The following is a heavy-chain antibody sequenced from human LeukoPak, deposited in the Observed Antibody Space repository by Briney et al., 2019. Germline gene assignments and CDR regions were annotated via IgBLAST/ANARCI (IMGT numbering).Heavy chain of an antibody. CDR3: AVCYCSGGSCYPNVNYYYYYGMDV. D-gene: IGHD2-15*01. V-gene: IGHV3-23*01. J-gene: IGHJ6*02. Sequence: GGSLRLSCVASGLTVSGNCISWVRQAPGKGLEWVSAISGSGGSTYYADSVKGRFTISRDNSKNTLYLQMNSLTAEDTAVYYCAVCYCSGGSCYPNVNYYYYYGMDVWGQGTTVTVSS. CDR1: GLTVSGNC. CDR2: ISGSGGST.